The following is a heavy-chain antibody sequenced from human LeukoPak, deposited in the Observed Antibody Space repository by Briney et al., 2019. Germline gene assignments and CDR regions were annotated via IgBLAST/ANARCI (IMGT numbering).Heavy chain of an antibody. CDR1: GFTFSSYE. CDR2: ISSSGSTI. V-gene: IGHV3-48*03. CDR3: ARGRGDVVVVVAANWLNWFDP. Sequence: GGSLRLSCAASGFTFSSYEMNWVRQAPGKGLEWVSYISSSGSTIYYADSVKGRFTISRDNAKNSLYLQMNSLRAEDTAVYYCARGRGDVVVVVAANWLNWFDPWGQGTLVTVSP. D-gene: IGHD2-15*01. J-gene: IGHJ5*02.